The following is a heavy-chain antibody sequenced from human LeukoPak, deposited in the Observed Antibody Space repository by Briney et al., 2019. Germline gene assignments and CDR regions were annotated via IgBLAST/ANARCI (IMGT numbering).Heavy chain of an antibody. D-gene: IGHD2-15*01. CDR3: AILGVGYCSGGSCYPDYYFDY. CDR1: GYTLTGYY. V-gene: IGHV1-2*02. Sequence: ASVKVSCKASGYTLTGYYMHWVRQAPGQGLEWMGWINPNSGGTNYAQKFQGRVTMTRDTSISTAYVELSRLRSDDTAVYYCAILGVGYCSGGSCYPDYYFDYWGQGTLVTVSS. CDR2: INPNSGGT. J-gene: IGHJ4*02.